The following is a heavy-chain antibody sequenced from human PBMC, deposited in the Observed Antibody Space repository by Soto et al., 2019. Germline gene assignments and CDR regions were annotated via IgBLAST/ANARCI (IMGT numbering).Heavy chain of an antibody. J-gene: IGHJ4*02. D-gene: IGHD6-13*01. Sequence: QITLKESGPTLVKPTQTLTLTCTFSGFSLYTRGVGVGWIRQPPGKALEWLALIYWDDDKRYSPSLKTRLTXPXXTSKTQVVLTMTNMDPVDTATYSCAHIGVSRWFDFWGQGTLVTVSS. CDR1: GFSLYTRGVG. CDR3: AHIGVSRWFDF. CDR2: IYWDDDK. V-gene: IGHV2-5*02.